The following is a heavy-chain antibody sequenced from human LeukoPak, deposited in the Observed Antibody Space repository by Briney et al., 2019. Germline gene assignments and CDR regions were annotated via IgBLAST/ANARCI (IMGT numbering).Heavy chain of an antibody. D-gene: IGHD6-13*01. Sequence: SETLSLTCTVSGGSISSYYWGWIRQPPGKGLEWIGSIYYSGSTYYNPSLKSRVTISVDTSKNQFSLKLSSVTAADTAVYYCARRAGAAAGYYYYMDVWGKGTTVTISS. CDR1: GGSISSYY. J-gene: IGHJ6*03. CDR3: ARRAGAAAGYYYYMDV. CDR2: IYYSGST. V-gene: IGHV4-39*01.